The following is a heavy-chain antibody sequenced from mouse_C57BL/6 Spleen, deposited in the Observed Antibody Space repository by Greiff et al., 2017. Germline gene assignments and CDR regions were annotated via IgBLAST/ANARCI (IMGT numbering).Heavy chain of an antibody. V-gene: IGHV5-17*01. CDR1: GFTFSDYG. J-gene: IGHJ4*01. CDR3: ASNYYYYAMDY. D-gene: IGHD2-1*01. CDR2: ISSGSSTI. Sequence: EVKVVESGGGLVKPGGSLKLSCAASGFTFSDYGMHWVRQAPEKGLEWVAYISSGSSTIYYADTVKGRFTISRDNAKNTLFLQMTSLRSEDTAMYYCASNYYYYAMDYWGQGTSVTVSS.